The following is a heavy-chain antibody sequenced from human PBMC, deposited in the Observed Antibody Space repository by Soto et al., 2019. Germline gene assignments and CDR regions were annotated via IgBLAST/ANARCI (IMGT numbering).Heavy chain of an antibody. Sequence: PGGSLRLSCAASGFTFSSYAIHWVRQAPGKGLEYVSAVSSNGVSTYYANSVKGRFTISRDSSKNTLYLQMGSLRAEDTAVYYCARDRLYSSNWYEIDHWGQGTLVTVSS. J-gene: IGHJ4*02. V-gene: IGHV3-64*01. CDR3: ARDRLYSSNWYEIDH. D-gene: IGHD6-13*01. CDR2: VSSNGVST. CDR1: GFTFSSYA.